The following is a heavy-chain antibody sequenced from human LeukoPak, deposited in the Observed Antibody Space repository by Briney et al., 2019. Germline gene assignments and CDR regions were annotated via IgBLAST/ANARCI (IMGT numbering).Heavy chain of an antibody. D-gene: IGHD3-3*01. CDR1: GFTFSSYA. CDR3: AKDLSGFFEVGFDY. CDR2: ISGSGGST. J-gene: IGHJ4*02. V-gene: IGHV3-23*01. Sequence: GGSLRLSCAASGFTFSSYAMTWVRQAPGKGLEWVSAISGSGGSTYYADSVKGRFTISRDNSKNTLYLQMNSLRAEDTAVYYCAKDLSGFFEVGFDYWGQGTLVTVSS.